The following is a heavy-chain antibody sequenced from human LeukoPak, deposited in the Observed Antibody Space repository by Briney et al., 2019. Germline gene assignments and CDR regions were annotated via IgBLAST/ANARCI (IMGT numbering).Heavy chain of an antibody. Sequence: ASVKVSCKVSGYTLTELSMHWVRQAPGKGLEWMGGFDPEDGETIYAQKFQGRVTMTEDTSTDTAYMELSRLRSEDTAVYYCATPPARNHYYYYMDVWGKGTTVTVSS. J-gene: IGHJ6*03. CDR2: FDPEDGET. V-gene: IGHV1-24*01. D-gene: IGHD6-6*01. CDR1: GYTLTELS. CDR3: ATPPARNHYYYYMDV.